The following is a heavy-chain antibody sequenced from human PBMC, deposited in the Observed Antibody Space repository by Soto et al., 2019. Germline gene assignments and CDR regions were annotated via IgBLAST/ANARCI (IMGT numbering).Heavy chain of an antibody. Sequence: ASVKVSCKASGNFRKYAISWVRQAPGQGLEWMGGIIVVSGTGNYAQKFQERVTITRDKSTNTAYMELSSLRSEDTAVYYCAALGVNFDHWGQGTLVTVS. J-gene: IGHJ4*02. D-gene: IGHD2-8*01. CDR3: AALGVNFDH. V-gene: IGHV1-58*02. CDR1: GNFRKYA. CDR2: IIVVSGTG.